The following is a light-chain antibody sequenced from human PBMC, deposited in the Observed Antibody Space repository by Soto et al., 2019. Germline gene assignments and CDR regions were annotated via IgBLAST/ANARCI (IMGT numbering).Light chain of an antibody. V-gene: IGKV3-11*01. Sequence: EIVLTQSPATLSLSPGERATLSCRASPSDRNDLVWYHQKPGQAPRVLIYSASNRATGIPARFSGSGSGTDFTLTITILEIEEVAVYYFQQRTNWPPTFVGGTKVEMK. CDR1: PSDRND. J-gene: IGKJ4*01. CDR3: QQRTNWPPT. CDR2: SAS.